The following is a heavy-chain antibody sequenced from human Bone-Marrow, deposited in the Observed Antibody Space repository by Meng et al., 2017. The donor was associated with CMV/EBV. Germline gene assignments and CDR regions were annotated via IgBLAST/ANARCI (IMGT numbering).Heavy chain of an antibody. J-gene: IGHJ6*02. CDR3: TRVWFGDGGYGMDV. CDR1: GFTFSGSA. CDR2: IRRKANSYAT. D-gene: IGHD3-10*01. V-gene: IGHV3-73*01. Sequence: GESLKISCAASGFTFSGSAMHWVRQASGKGLEWVGRIRRKANSYATAYAASVKGRFTISRDDSKNTAYLQKNSLKTEDTAVYYCTRVWFGDGGYGMDVWGQGTTVTVSS.